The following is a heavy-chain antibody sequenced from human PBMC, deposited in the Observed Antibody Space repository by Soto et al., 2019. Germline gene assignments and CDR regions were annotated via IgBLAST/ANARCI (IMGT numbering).Heavy chain of an antibody. CDR2: IWYDGSNK. Sequence: QVQLVESGGGVVQPGRSLRLSCAASGFTFSSYGMHWVRQAPGKGREWVAVIWYDGSNKYYADSVKGRFTISRDNSKNTLYLQMNSLRAEDTAVYYCARRGRVGATSSPAYYWGQGTLVTVSS. CDR1: GFTFSSYG. D-gene: IGHD1-26*01. CDR3: ARRGRVGATSSPAYY. V-gene: IGHV3-33*01. J-gene: IGHJ4*02.